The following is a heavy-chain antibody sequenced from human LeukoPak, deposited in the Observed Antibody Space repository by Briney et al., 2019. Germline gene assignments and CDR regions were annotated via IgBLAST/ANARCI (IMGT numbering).Heavy chain of an antibody. CDR2: IYYSGST. CDR1: GGSIRSGDYY. D-gene: IGHD1-14*01. J-gene: IGHJ4*02. CDR3: AREGMGPGYFDY. V-gene: IGHV4-61*08. Sequence: PSETLSLTCTVSGGSIRSGDYYWSWIRQPPGKGLEWIGYIYYSGSTNYNPSLKSRVTISVDTSKNQFSLKLSSVTAADTAVYYCAREGMGPGYFDYWGQGTLVTVSS.